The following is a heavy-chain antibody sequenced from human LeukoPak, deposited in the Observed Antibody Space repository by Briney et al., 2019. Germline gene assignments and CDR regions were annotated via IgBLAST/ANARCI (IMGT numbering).Heavy chain of an antibody. J-gene: IGHJ6*02. CDR3: ARETELSGMDV. CDR1: GYTFTGQY. D-gene: IGHD1-1*01. V-gene: IGHV1-2*02. CDR2: INPNSGGT. Sequence: ASVKVSCKASGYTFTGQYMHWVRQAPGQGLGWMAWINPNSGGTNYAQKFQGRVTMTRDTSISTAYMEVSRLRSDDTAVYYCARETELSGMDVWGQGTTVTVSS.